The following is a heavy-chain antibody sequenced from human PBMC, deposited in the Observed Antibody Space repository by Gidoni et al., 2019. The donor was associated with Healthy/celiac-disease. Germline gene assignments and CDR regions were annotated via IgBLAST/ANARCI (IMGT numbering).Heavy chain of an antibody. Sequence: EVQLVESGGGLVQPGGSLRLSCSASGFTFSSYAMHWVRQAPGKGLENVSAISSNGGSTYYADSVKGRFTISRDNSKNTLYLQMSSLRAEDTAVYYCVNLKDYWGQGTLVTVSS. V-gene: IGHV3-64D*06. CDR3: VNLKDY. CDR1: GFTFSSYA. J-gene: IGHJ4*02. CDR2: ISSNGGST.